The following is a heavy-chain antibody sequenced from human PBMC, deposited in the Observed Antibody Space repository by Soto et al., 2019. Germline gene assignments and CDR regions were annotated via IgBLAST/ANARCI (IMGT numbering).Heavy chain of an antibody. Sequence: QVQLVQSGTEVKKPGASVRVSCKASGYAITAYYIHWVRQAPGQGLEWMGWVDPRTGGAIYAQKFQDRVTMTRDTSISTVYMDLSGLRSDDTALYYSARDDYGIYPYWGQGTLVTVSS. J-gene: IGHJ4*02. CDR3: ARDDYGIYPY. V-gene: IGHV1-2*02. CDR1: GYAITAYY. D-gene: IGHD1-26*01. CDR2: VDPRTGGA.